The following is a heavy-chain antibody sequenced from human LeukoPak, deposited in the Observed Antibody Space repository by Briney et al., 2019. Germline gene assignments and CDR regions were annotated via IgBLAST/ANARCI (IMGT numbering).Heavy chain of an antibody. Sequence: SETLSLTCAVSGGPLSSGNWWTWVRPPPGKGLEWIGEIFHSGTTNYNPSLKSRVTISIDKSNNQFSLRLSSVTAADTAVYYCARVSTSVTSFFDYWGQGTLVTVSS. CDR3: ARVSTSVTSFFDY. CDR2: IFHSGTT. J-gene: IGHJ4*02. V-gene: IGHV4-4*02. CDR1: GGPLSSGNW. D-gene: IGHD4-17*01.